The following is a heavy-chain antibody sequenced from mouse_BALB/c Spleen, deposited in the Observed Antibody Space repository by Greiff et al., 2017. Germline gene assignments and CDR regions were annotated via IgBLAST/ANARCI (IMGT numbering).Heavy chain of an antibody. CDR3: ARSPYYYGSSYAMDY. J-gene: IGHJ4*01. D-gene: IGHD1-1*01. CDR2: ISYSGST. Sequence: EVKLQESGPSLVKPSQTLSLTCSVTGDSITSGYWNWIRKFPGNKLEYMGYISYSGSTYYNPSLKSRISITRDTSKNQYYLQLNSVTTEDTATYYCARSPYYYGSSYAMDYWGQGTSVTVSS. V-gene: IGHV3-8*02. CDR1: GDSITSGY.